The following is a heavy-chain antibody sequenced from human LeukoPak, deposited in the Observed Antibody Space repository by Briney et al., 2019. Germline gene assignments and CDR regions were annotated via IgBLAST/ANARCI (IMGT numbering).Heavy chain of an antibody. Sequence: SETLSLTCSVSGYSISDGTYYWGWIRQPPGKGLEWIGSIFHTGSTLYNPPLRSRVTMSVDTSKNQFSLQLSSVTAADTAVFYRARHLYRGVTEYWGQGTLVTVSS. CDR2: IFHTGST. CDR1: GYSISDGTYY. CDR3: ARHLYRGVTEY. J-gene: IGHJ4*02. V-gene: IGHV4-39*01. D-gene: IGHD3-10*01.